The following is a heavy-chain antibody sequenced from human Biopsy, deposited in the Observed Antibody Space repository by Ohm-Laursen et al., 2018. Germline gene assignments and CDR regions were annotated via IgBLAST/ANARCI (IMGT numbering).Heavy chain of an antibody. CDR2: SIPLFNTA. V-gene: IGHV1-69*06. D-gene: IGHD3-22*01. Sequence: ASVKVSCKASGGTFTNHAVGWVRQAPGQGLEWVGSSIPLFNTANYADKFQGRVALTADKSTTTAYMELSSLRSEDTAIYYCARFPLGAYDDSGSYRAVEHWYFDLWGRGTLVTVSS. CDR3: ARFPLGAYDDSGSYRAVEHWYFDL. CDR1: GGTFTNHA. J-gene: IGHJ2*01.